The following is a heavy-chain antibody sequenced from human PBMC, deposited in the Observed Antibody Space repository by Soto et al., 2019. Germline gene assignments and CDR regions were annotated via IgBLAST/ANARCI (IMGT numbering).Heavy chain of an antibody. Sequence: ASVKVSCKASGYTFTSYAMHWVRQAPGQRLEWMGWINAGNGNTKYSQKFQGRVTTTRDTSASTAYMELSSLRSEDTAVYYCARDGGYSYGSGAFDIWGQGTMVTVSS. D-gene: IGHD5-18*01. CDR1: GYTFTSYA. CDR2: INAGNGNT. V-gene: IGHV1-3*01. J-gene: IGHJ3*02. CDR3: ARDGGYSYGSGAFDI.